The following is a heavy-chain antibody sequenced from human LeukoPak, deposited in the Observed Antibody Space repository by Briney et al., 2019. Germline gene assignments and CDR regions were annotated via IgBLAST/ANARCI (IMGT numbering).Heavy chain of an antibody. CDR3: ARDQYGYCSGGSCYRFDP. CDR1: GFTFSSYW. J-gene: IGHJ5*02. D-gene: IGHD2-15*01. CDR2: IKQDGSEK. V-gene: IGHV3-7*01. Sequence: GGSLRLSCAASGFTFSSYWMSWVRQAPGKGLEWVANIKQDGSEKYYVDSVKGRFTISRDNAKNSLYLQMNSLRAEDTAVYYCARDQYGYCSGGSCYRFDPWGQGTLVTVSS.